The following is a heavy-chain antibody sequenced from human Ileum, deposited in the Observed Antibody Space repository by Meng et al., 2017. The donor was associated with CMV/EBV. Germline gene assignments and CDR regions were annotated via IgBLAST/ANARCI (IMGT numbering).Heavy chain of an antibody. CDR1: GFTFGTYA. V-gene: IGHV3-30*04. D-gene: IGHD2-8*02. CDR3: ARDNTGLGRFSLLLDY. CDR2: ISYDGAYT. J-gene: IGHJ4*02. Sequence: GFTFGTYALHWVRQAPGKGLEWLTFISYDGAYTTYADSVKGRFTISRDNSKNTLYLHMNSLRADDTALYYCARDNTGLGRFSLLLDYWGQGTLVTVSS.